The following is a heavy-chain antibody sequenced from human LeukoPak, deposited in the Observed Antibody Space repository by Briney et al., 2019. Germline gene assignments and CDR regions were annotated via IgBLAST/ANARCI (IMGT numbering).Heavy chain of an antibody. V-gene: IGHV3-74*01. Sequence: GGSLRLSCAASGFTFSSYWMHWVRQAPGKGLVWDSRINSDGSSTSYADSVKGRFTISRDNAKNTLYLQMNSLRAEDTAVYYCARSIRARYYMDVWGKGTTVTVSS. CDR2: INSDGSST. J-gene: IGHJ6*03. CDR1: GFTFSSYW. CDR3: ARSIRARYYMDV.